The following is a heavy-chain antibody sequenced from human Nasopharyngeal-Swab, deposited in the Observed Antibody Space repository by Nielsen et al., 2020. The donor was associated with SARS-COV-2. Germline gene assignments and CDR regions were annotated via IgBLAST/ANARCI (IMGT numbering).Heavy chain of an antibody. Sequence: SETLSLTCTVSGGSISSSSYYWGWIRQPPGTGLGWIGSIYYSGSTYYNPSLKSRVTISVDTSKNQFSLKLSSVTAADTAVYYCARHDSSGWYFDYWGQGTLVTVSS. J-gene: IGHJ4*02. V-gene: IGHV4-39*01. CDR2: IYYSGST. CDR3: ARHDSSGWYFDY. CDR1: GGSISSSSYY. D-gene: IGHD6-19*01.